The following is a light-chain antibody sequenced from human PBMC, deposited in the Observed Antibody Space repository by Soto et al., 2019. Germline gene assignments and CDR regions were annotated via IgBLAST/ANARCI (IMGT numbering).Light chain of an antibody. CDR2: DDS. CDR3: QAWDSGTDHWV. Sequence: SYALTQPPSVSVAPGQTARISCGGNNIESKSVHWYQQRPGQAPVLVVYDDSDRPSGIPERFSGSNSGNTATLTISSVDAGDEADYYCQAWDSGTDHWVFGGGTKLTVL. J-gene: IGLJ3*02. V-gene: IGLV3-21*02. CDR1: NIESKS.